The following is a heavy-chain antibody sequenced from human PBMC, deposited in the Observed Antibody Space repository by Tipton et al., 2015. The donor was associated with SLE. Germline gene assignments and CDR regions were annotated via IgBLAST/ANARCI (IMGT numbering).Heavy chain of an antibody. V-gene: IGHV4-38-2*01. D-gene: IGHD3-22*01. CDR2: IYGSGNS. Sequence: TLSLTCAVSGYSISSGYYWGWIRQPPGKGLEWIGSIYGSGNSYYNPSLRSRVTISVDTSKNQFSLKLSSVTAADTAVYFCARLRNGFYSDYDYWGQGTLVTVSS. CDR3: ARLRNGFYSDYDY. CDR1: GYSISSGYY. J-gene: IGHJ4*02.